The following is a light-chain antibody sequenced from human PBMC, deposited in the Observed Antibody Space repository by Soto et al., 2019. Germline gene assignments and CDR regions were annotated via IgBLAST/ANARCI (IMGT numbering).Light chain of an antibody. J-gene: IGKJ1*01. CDR1: QSISSW. CDR3: RHYNSYSEA. Sequence: DIQMTQSPSTLSASVGARVTITCRASQSISSWLAWYQQKPGKAPKLLIYDASSLESGVPSRFSGSGSGTEFTLTISSLQPDDFATYYCRHYNSYSEAFGQGTKVDIK. V-gene: IGKV1-5*01. CDR2: DAS.